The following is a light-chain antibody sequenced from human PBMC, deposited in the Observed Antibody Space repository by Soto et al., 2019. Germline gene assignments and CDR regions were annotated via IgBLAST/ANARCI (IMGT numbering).Light chain of an antibody. CDR3: CSYAASGTFV. J-gene: IGLJ1*01. CDR2: DVA. V-gene: IGLV2-11*01. CDR1: SSDVGGYNS. Sequence: QSALTQPRPVSGSPGQSVTISCTGTSSDVGGYNSVSWYQQHPGKAPKLLIYDVAKWASGVPDRFSGSKSDNTASLTISGLQAEDEADYYCCSYAASGTFVFGIGTKVTVL.